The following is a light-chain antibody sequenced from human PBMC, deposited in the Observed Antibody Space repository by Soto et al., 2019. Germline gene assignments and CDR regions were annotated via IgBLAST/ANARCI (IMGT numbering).Light chain of an antibody. V-gene: IGKV3-11*01. CDR1: QSVSSY. CDR3: QQLSNWPVT. CDR2: DAS. Sequence: EIVLTQSPATLSLSPGERATLSCRASQSVSSYLAWYQQKPGQAPRLLIYDASNRATGIPARFSGSGSGTDFTLTISSLEPEDFAVYYCQQLSNWPVTCGGGTKVEIK. J-gene: IGKJ4*01.